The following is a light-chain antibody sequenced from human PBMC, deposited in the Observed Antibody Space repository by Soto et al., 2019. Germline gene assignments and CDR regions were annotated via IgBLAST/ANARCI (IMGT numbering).Light chain of an antibody. V-gene: IGKV3-15*01. CDR1: QSVSSN. CDR2: GAS. J-gene: IGKJ1*01. CDR3: QQYNSWPPWA. Sequence: EIVMTQSPATLSVSPGERATLSCRASQSVSSNLAWYQQKPGQAPRLLIYGASTRATGIPARFSGSGSGTDFTLTISSLQSEDFAVYYCQQYNSWPPWAFGQGTKVEIK.